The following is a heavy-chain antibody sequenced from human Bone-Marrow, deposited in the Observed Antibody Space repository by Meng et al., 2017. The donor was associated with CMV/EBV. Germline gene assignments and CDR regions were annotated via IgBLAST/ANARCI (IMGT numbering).Heavy chain of an antibody. V-gene: IGHV3-23*01. CDR2: ISGSGGST. D-gene: IGHD3-22*01. CDR3: AKGGSRITMIVVVMDDAFDI. J-gene: IGHJ3*02. Sequence: GESLKISCAASGFTFSSYAMSWVRQAPGKGPEWVSAISGSGGSTYYADSVKGRFTISRDNSKNTLYLQMNSLRAEDTAVYYCAKGGSRITMIVVVMDDAFDIWGQGTMVTVSS. CDR1: GFTFSSYA.